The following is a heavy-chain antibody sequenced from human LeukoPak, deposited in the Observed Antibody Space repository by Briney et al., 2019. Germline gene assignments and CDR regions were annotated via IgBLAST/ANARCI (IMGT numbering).Heavy chain of an antibody. Sequence: PSETLSLTCAVYGGSFSGYYWGWIRQPPGKGLEWIGSIYHSGSTYYNPSLKSRVTISVDTSKNQFSLKLSSVTAADTAVYYCARVVPEDIVVVPAAMGWFDPWGQGTLVTVSP. CDR3: ARVVPEDIVVVPAAMGWFDP. J-gene: IGHJ5*02. V-gene: IGHV4-38-2*01. CDR1: GGSFSGYY. CDR2: IYHSGST. D-gene: IGHD2-2*01.